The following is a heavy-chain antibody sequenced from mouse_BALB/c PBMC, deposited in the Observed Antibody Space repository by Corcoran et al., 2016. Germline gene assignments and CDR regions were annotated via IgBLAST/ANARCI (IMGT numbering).Heavy chain of an antibody. D-gene: IGHD2-1*01. CDR3: ARYGNPHWYFDV. Sequence: LVKTGASVKISCKASGYSFTRYYMHWVKQSHGKSLEWIGYISCYNGATSYNQKFKGKATFTVDTSSSTAYMQFNSLTSEDSAVYYCARYGNPHWYFDVWGAGTTVTVSS. CDR2: ISCYNGAT. J-gene: IGHJ1*01. CDR1: GYSFTRYY. V-gene: IGHV1S34*01.